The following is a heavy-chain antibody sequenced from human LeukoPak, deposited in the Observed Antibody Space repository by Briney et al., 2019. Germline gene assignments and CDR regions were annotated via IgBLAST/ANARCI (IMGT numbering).Heavy chain of an antibody. CDR2: IYHSGST. CDR3: ARSVTIFGVVTDAFDI. D-gene: IGHD3-3*01. J-gene: IGHJ3*02. CDR1: GYPISSGYY. Sequence: SETLSLTCTVSGYPISSGYYWGWIRQPPGKGLEWIGSIYHSGSTYYNPSLKSRVTISVDTSKNQFSLKLSSVTAADTAVYYCARSVTIFGVVTDAFDIWGQGTMVTVSS. V-gene: IGHV4-38-2*02.